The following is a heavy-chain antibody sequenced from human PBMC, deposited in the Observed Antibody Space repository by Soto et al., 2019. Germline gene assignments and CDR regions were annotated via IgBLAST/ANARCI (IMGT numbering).Heavy chain of an antibody. D-gene: IGHD2-8*01. V-gene: IGHV4-39*01. CDR2: IYYSGST. CDR3: ARLSGELDIVLMVYAPYYYYMDV. CDR1: GGSISSSSYY. J-gene: IGHJ6*03. Sequence: QLQLQESGPGLVKPSETLSLTCTVSGGSISSSSYYWGWIRQPPGKGLEWIGSIYYSGSTYYNPSLKSRVTISVDTSKNQFSLKLSSVTAADTAVYYCARLSGELDIVLMVYAPYYYYMDVWGKGTTVTVSS.